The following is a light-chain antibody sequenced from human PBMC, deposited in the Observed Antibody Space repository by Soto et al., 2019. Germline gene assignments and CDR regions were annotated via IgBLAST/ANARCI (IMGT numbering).Light chain of an antibody. Sequence: IVLTQSPATLSLSPGEIATLSCRSSQSVSTYLAWYQHKPGQAPTLLIYDASNRASVIPARFSGSRSGTDFTRTISNLEPADSAIYYCHQRPSRPLNFGGGTKGQS. CDR3: HQRPSRPLN. CDR2: DAS. J-gene: IGKJ4*01. CDR1: QSVSTY. V-gene: IGKV3-11*01.